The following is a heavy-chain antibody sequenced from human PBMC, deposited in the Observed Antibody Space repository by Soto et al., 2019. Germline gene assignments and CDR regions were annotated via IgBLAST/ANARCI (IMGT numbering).Heavy chain of an antibody. D-gene: IGHD6-6*01. V-gene: IGHV1-58*01. CDR2: IVVGSGNT. J-gene: IGHJ6*02. Sequence: GASVKVSCKASGFTFTSSAVQWVRQARGQRLEWIGWIVVGSGNTNYAQKFQERVTITRDMSTSTAYMELSSLRSEDTAVYYCAAPLIAARRDYYYGIDVRGQGTTVTGSS. CDR3: AAPLIAARRDYYYGIDV. CDR1: GFTFTSSA.